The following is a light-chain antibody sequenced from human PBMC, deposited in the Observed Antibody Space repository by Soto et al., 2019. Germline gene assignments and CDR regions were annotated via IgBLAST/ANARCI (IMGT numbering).Light chain of an antibody. J-gene: IGLJ2*01. CDR2: STN. CDR3: AAWDGSLNVVL. CDR1: SSNIGSNT. V-gene: IGLV1-44*01. Sequence: QSALTQPPSASVTPGQRVTISCSGSSSNIGSNTVNWYQQLPGSAPKLLMYSTNQRPSGVPDRFSGSKSGTSASLAISGLQSEDEADYYCAAWDGSLNVVLFGGGTKLTVL.